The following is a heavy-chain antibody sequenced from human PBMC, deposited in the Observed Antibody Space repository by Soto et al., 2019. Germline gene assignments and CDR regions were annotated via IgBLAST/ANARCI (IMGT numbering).Heavy chain of an antibody. CDR3: AKAICSGGSNSES. Sequence: HPGGSLRLSCAASGFTFSTDAMNWVRQAPGKGLEWVSSISGSGGTTYYADSVKGRFTISRDNSKNTLYLQMSSLRAEDTAVYYCAKAICSGGSNSESWGQGSLVTVSS. CDR2: ISGSGGTT. J-gene: IGHJ5*02. CDR1: GFTFSTDA. D-gene: IGHD6-19*01. V-gene: IGHV3-23*01.